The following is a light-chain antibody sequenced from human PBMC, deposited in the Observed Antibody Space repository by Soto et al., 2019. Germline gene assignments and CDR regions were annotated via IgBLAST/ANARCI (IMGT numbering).Light chain of an antibody. CDR1: QGISSW. V-gene: IGKV1-5*03. J-gene: IGKJ2*01. CDR3: QQYNSYPYT. Sequence: DIQMTQTPSTLSASVGDRVTITCRASQGISSWLAWYQQKPGKAPKLLIYKASSLESGIPSRFSGSGSGTEFTLTISSLEPDDFATYYCQQYNSYPYTFGQGTKLEIK. CDR2: KAS.